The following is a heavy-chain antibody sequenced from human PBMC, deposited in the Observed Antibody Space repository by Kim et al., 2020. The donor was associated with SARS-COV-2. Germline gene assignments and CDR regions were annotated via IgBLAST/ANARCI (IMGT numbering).Heavy chain of an antibody. D-gene: IGHD6-13*01. CDR2: IYTSGST. V-gene: IGHV4-61*02. J-gene: IGHJ6*02. CDR3: ARDGDSAAGTGYYYYGMDV. CDR1: GGSISSGSYY. Sequence: SETLSLTCTVSGGSISSGSYYWSWIRQPAGKGLEWIGRIYTSGSTNYNPSLKSRVTISVDTSKNQFSLKLSSVTAADTAVYYCARDGDSAAGTGYYYYGMDVWGQGTTVTVSS.